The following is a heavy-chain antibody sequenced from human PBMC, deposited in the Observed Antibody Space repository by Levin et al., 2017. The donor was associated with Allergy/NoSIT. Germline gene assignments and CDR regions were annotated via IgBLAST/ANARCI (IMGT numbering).Heavy chain of an antibody. Sequence: GESLKISCAASGFTFSSYGMHWVRQAPGKGLEWVAVISYDGSNKYYADSVKGRFTISRDNSKNTLYLQMNSLRAEDTAVYYCAKDMKGDTAMVLLLDYWGQGTLVTVSS. D-gene: IGHD5-18*01. CDR1: GFTFSSYG. J-gene: IGHJ4*02. CDR3: AKDMKGDTAMVLLLDY. V-gene: IGHV3-30*18. CDR2: ISYDGSNK.